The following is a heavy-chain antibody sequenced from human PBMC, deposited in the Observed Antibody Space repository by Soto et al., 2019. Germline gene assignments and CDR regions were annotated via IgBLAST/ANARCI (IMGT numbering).Heavy chain of an antibody. V-gene: IGHV3-48*03. J-gene: IGHJ6*02. CDR3: AREPQIYCGNCGYGLDV. D-gene: IGHD2-15*01. CDR2: ISNIGRAI. Sequence: TGGSLRLSCAVFGFTFRNYEMNWVRQAQGKGLEWVSYISNIGRAIYYAGSVKGRYTISRDNAKNSLYLQMNSLRAEEPAVYYCAREPQIYCGNCGYGLDVWGQGTTVTVSS. CDR1: GFTFRNYE.